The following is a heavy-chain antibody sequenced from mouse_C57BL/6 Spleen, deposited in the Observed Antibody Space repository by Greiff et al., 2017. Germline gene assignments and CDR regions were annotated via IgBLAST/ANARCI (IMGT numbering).Heavy chain of an antibody. D-gene: IGHD1-1*02. J-gene: IGHJ4*01. CDR2: ISSGGSYT. Sequence: VQLKESGGDLVKPGGSLKLSCAASGFTFSSYGMSWVRQTPDKRLEWVATISSGGSYTYYPDSVKGRFTISRDTAKNTLYLQMSSLKSEDTAVYYGACPLIWSYYSMDYWGQGTSVTVSS. V-gene: IGHV5-6*01. CDR1: GFTFSSYG. CDR3: ACPLIWSYYSMDY.